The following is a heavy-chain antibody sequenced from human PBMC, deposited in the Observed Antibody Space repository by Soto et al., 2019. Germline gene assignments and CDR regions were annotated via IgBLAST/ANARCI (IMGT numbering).Heavy chain of an antibody. CDR1: GFTFSNSG. Sequence: QVQLVESGGGVVQPGRSLRLSCAASGFTFSNSGMHWVRQAPGKGLEWVAVISFDGTNKYSTDSVKGRFIISRDNSKNTPYLQMNSLRAGDTAVYYCAKGMGNYVPFDYWGQGALVTVSS. CDR3: AKGMGNYVPFDY. V-gene: IGHV3-30*18. D-gene: IGHD1-7*01. CDR2: ISFDGTNK. J-gene: IGHJ4*02.